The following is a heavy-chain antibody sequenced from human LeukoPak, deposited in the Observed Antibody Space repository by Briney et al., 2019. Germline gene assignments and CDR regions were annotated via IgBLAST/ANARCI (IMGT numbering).Heavy chain of an antibody. CDR1: GGSISSYY. D-gene: IGHD6-13*01. CDR3: ARDFGSSFYYYYYMDV. Sequence: SETLSLTCTVSGGSISSYYWSWIRQPAGKGLEWIGRIYTSGSTNYNPSLKSRVTMSVDTSKNQFSLKLSSVTAADTAVYYCARDFGSSFYYYYYMDVWGKGTTVTVSS. J-gene: IGHJ6*03. CDR2: IYTSGST. V-gene: IGHV4-4*07.